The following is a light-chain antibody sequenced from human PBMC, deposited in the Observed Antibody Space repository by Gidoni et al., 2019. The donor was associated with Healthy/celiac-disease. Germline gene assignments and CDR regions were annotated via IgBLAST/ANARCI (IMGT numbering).Light chain of an antibody. V-gene: IGKV3-15*01. CDR2: GAS. CDR3: QQYNNWPPLYT. Sequence: EIVLTQSPATLSVSPGERATLSCRASQSVSSKLAWYQQKPGQAPRLLIYGASTRATGIPARFSGSGSGTEFTLTISILKSEDFAVYYCQQYNNWPPLYTFGQGTKLEIK. J-gene: IGKJ2*01. CDR1: QSVSSK.